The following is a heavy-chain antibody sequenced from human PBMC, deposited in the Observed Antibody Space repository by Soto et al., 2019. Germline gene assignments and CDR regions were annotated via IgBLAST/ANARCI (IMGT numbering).Heavy chain of an antibody. D-gene: IGHD3-10*01. J-gene: IGHJ6*04. CDR2: IDNAGTDS. CDR3: ARGWFGPDV. CDR1: GFTFNGRS. V-gene: IGHV3-74*01. Sequence: GGSLRLSCAASGFTFNGRSMHWVRQAPGKGLVWVSGIDNAGTDSTYADSVKGRFTSSRDNAKNTLYLQMNSLRVEDTAVYYCARGWFGPDVWGKGTTVTVSS.